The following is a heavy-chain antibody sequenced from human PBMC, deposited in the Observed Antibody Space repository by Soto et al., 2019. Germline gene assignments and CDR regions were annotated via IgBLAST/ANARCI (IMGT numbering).Heavy chain of an antibody. CDR3: ASYYDSSGYYAYYFDY. J-gene: IGHJ4*02. CDR2: IYYSGST. Sequence: SETLSLTCTVSGGSISSGDYYWSWIRQPPGKGLEWIGYIYYSGSTYYNPSLKSRVTISVDTSKNQFSLKLSSVTAADTAVYYCASYYDSSGYYAYYFDYWGQGTLVTVPS. CDR1: GGSISSGDYY. D-gene: IGHD3-22*01. V-gene: IGHV4-30-4*01.